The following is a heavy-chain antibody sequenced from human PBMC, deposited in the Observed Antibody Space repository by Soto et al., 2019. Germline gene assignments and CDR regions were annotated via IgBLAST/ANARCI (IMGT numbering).Heavy chain of an antibody. D-gene: IGHD6-19*01. J-gene: IGHJ4*02. Sequence: PGGSLRLSCAASGCTFISYAMIWVRQAPGKGLEWVSAISGSGGSTYYADSVKGRFTISRDNSKNTLYLQMNSLRAEDTAVYYCAKLVAGTDFGYWGQGTLLTVAS. V-gene: IGHV3-23*01. CDR1: GCTFISYA. CDR2: ISGSGGST. CDR3: AKLVAGTDFGY.